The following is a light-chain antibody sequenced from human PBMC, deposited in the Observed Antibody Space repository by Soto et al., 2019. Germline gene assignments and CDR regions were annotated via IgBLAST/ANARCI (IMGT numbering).Light chain of an antibody. V-gene: IGLV2-23*01. CDR1: KTDIGNYNL. J-gene: IGLJ2*01. CDR3: SSFAGSGTCVG. CDR2: EDT. Sequence: QSALTQPASVSGSPGQSSTISCTGTKTDIGNYNLVSWYQRHPDKAPKLIIYEDTKRPSGNSNRFSDTKSGTTASLTSSGLQAEDEADYKCSSFAGSGTCVGFGGGTKVTV.